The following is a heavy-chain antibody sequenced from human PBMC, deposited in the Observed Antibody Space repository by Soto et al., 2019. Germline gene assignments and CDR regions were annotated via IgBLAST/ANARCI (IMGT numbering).Heavy chain of an antibody. CDR1: GDSVSSNSAA. J-gene: IGHJ6*02. CDR3: ARIGDYVWGSYRLNYYYGMDV. Sequence: SQTLSLTCAISGDSVSSNSAAWNWIRQSPSRGLEWLGRTYYRPKWYNDYAVSVKSRITINPDTSKNQFSLQLNSVTPEDTAVYYCARIGDYVWGSYRLNYYYGMDVWGQGTTVTVSS. CDR2: TYYRPKWYN. V-gene: IGHV6-1*01. D-gene: IGHD3-16*02.